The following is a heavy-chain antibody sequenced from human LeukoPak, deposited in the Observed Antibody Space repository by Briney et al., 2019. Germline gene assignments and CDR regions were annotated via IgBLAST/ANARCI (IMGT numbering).Heavy chain of an antibody. CDR1: GFTLSSYW. Sequence: GGSLRLSCAASGFTLSSYWMSWVRQAPGKGLEWVANIKQDGSEKYYVDSVKGRFTISRDNAKNSLYLQMNSLRAEDTAVYYCASWLCSGDSCPRVGDVWGKGTTVTVSS. D-gene: IGHD2-15*01. J-gene: IGHJ6*04. CDR3: ASWLCSGDSCPRVGDV. V-gene: IGHV3-7*01. CDR2: IKQDGSEK.